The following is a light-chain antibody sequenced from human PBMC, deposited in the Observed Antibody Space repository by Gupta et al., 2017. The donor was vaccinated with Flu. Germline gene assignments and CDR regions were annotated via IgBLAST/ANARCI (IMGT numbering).Light chain of an antibody. V-gene: IGKV1-39*01. CDR2: AAS. CDR1: QSISSY. J-gene: IGKJ3*01. CDR3: KQRGT. Sequence: DIQMTQSPSSLSASVGDRVTITCRASQSISSYLNWYQQKPGKAPKLLIYAASSLQSGVPSRLSGSGSGTDFTLTSSSLQPEDFATYYCKQRGTFGKGTKVDIK.